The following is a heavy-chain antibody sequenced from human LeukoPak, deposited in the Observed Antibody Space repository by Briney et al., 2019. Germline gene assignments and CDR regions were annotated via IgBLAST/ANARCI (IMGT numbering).Heavy chain of an antibody. CDR2: IIPILGIA. J-gene: IGHJ4*02. CDR3: ARGPSLGYFDY. Sequence: ASVKVSCTVSGGTFSSYTISWVRQAPGQGLEWMGRIIPILGIANYAQKFQGRATTTADKSTSTAYMVLSSLRSEDTAVYYCARGPSLGYFDYWGQGNLVTVSS. V-gene: IGHV1-69*02. CDR1: GGTFSSYT.